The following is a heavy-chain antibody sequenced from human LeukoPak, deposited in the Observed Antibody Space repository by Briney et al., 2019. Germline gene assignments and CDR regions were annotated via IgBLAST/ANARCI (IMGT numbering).Heavy chain of an antibody. CDR3: ASGNPSSSSSFDP. CDR2: IYHSGST. V-gene: IGHV4-30-2*01. Sequence: PSETLSLTCAVSGGSISSGGYSWSWIRQPPGKGLEWIGYIYHSGSTYYNPSLKSRVTISVDRSKNQFSLKLSSVTAADTAVYYCASGNPSSSSSFDPWGQGTLVTVSS. D-gene: IGHD6-6*01. CDR1: GGSISSGGYS. J-gene: IGHJ5*02.